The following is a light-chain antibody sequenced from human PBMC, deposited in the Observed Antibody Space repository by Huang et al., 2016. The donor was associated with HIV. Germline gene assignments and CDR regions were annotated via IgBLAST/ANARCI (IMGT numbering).Light chain of an antibody. CDR1: KVISNS. Sequence: DIQMTQSPSSLSASIGDRVTITCRSSKVISNSLAWYQQKPGKAPKLLLYAASRLKSGVPSRVRGSGSGTTYTLTISSLRPEDLATFYCQQYFTTPPWTFGQGTKLEIK. J-gene: IGKJ2*01. CDR2: AAS. V-gene: IGKV1-NL1*01. CDR3: QQYFTTPPWT.